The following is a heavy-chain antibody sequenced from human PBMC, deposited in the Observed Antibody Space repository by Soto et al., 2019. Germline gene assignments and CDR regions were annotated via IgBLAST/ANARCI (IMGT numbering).Heavy chain of an antibody. CDR1: GYSISSGYY. CDR2: IYHSGST. J-gene: IGHJ3*02. D-gene: IGHD3-22*01. Sequence: PSETLSLTCAVSGYSISSGYYWGWIRQPPGKGLEWFGSIYHSGSTYYNPSLKSRVTISVDTSKNQFSLKLSSVTAADTAVYYCACSYYYDSSGYPNDAFDIWGQGTMVTVSS. CDR3: ACSYYYDSSGYPNDAFDI. V-gene: IGHV4-38-2*01.